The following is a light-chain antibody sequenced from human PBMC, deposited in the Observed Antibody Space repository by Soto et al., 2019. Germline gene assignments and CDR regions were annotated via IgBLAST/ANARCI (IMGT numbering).Light chain of an antibody. J-gene: IGKJ4*01. CDR2: AAS. CDR1: QGIASY. CDR3: LQLNSYPLT. Sequence: IQLTQSPSSLSASVGDRVTIACRASQGIASYLAWYQQKPGKAPNLLISAASTLQSGVPSRFSGSGSGTDFTLTISSLHPEDFATYYCLQLNSYPLTFGGGTKVEIK. V-gene: IGKV1-9*01.